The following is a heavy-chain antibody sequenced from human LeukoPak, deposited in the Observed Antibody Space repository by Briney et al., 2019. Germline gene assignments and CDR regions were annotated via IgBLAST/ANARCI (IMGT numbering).Heavy chain of an antibody. CDR1: GFTFSSYT. CDR2: ITSSSSYI. D-gene: IGHD4-17*01. Sequence: GGSLRLSCAASGFTFSSYTISWVRQAPGKGPEWVSSITSSSSYIYYADSVKGRFTISRDNARNSLYLQMNSLRAEDTALYYCARDGDTVLARGYYYYMDVWGKGTTVTLSS. V-gene: IGHV3-21*01. CDR3: ARDGDTVLARGYYYYMDV. J-gene: IGHJ6*03.